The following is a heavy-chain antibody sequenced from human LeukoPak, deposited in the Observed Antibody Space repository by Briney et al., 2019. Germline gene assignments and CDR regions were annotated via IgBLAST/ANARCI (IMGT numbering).Heavy chain of an antibody. J-gene: IGHJ6*03. CDR3: TRDRRYSSSSGTTYYHMDV. CDR1: GGSISSGGYS. D-gene: IGHD6-6*01. V-gene: IGHV4-30-2*01. Sequence: PSETLSLTCAVSGGSISSGGYSWSWIRQPPGKGLEWIGYIYHSGSTYYNPSLKSRVTISVDRSKNQFSLKLSSVTAADTAIYYCTRDRRYSSSSGTTYYHMDVWGKGTTVTVSS. CDR2: IYHSGST.